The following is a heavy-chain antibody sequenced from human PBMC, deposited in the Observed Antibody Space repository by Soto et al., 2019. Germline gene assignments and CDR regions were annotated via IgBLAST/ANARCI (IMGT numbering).Heavy chain of an antibody. V-gene: IGHV1-69*13. CDR3: ASHSRTAPLLDS. D-gene: IGHD2-21*01. J-gene: IGHJ1*01. CDR2: IIPIFGTA. CDR1: GGTFSSYA. Sequence: SVKVSCKASGGTFSSYAISWVRQAPGQGLEWMGGIIPIFGTANYAQKFQGRVTITADESTSTAYMELSSLRSEDTAVYYCASHSRTAPLLDSWGQGTLVTVYS.